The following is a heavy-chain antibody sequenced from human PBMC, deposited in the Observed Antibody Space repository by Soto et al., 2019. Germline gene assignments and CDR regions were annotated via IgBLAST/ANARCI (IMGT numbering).Heavy chain of an antibody. CDR1: GGSISSGDYY. J-gene: IGHJ6*02. CDR3: ARDVSGYVTDYYYYGMDV. V-gene: IGHV4-30-4*01. CDR2: IYYSGST. Sequence: PSETLSLTCTVSGGSISSGDYYWSWIRRPPGKGLEWIGYIYYSGSTYYNPSLKSRVTISVDTSKNQFSLKLSSVTAADTAVYYCARDVSGYVTDYYYYGMDVWGQGTTVTVSS. D-gene: IGHD5-12*01.